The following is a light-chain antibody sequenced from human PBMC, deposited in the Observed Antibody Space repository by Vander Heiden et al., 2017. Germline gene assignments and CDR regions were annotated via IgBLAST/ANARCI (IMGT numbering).Light chain of an antibody. CDR1: QSLLHDNAYND. CDR3: MQSRQIPLT. Sequence: EIVLTQSPVYLPVTPGESASMSCRASQSLLHDNAYNDLVWYRQKPGQSPQLLIYLGFTRPSGVPDRFTGSGSGRDFTLKISKVEAADVGVYYCMQSRQIPLTFGGGT. J-gene: IGKJ4*01. CDR2: LGF. V-gene: IGKV2-28*01.